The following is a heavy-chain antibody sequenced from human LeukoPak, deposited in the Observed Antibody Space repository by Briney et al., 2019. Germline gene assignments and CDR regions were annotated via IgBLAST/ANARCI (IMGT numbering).Heavy chain of an antibody. CDR2: IYYSGST. V-gene: IGHV4-59*08. CDR1: GGSISSYY. Sequence: SETLSLTCTVSGGSISSYYWSWIQQPPGKGLEWIGYIYYSGSTNYNPSLKSRFTISVDTSKNQFSLKLSSVTAADTAVYYCARHRSWIQRXXYYYGMDVWGQGTTVTV. CDR3: ARHRSWIQRXXYYYGMDV. D-gene: IGHD5-18*01. J-gene: IGHJ6*02.